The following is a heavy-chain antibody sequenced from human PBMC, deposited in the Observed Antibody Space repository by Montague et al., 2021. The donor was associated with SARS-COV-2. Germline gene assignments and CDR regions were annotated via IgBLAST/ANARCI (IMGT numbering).Heavy chain of an antibody. V-gene: IGHV3-48*03. CDR1: GFTFSNYD. CDR2: ISTSAYTT. J-gene: IGHJ3*02. D-gene: IGHD3-16*02. Sequence: SLRLSCAASGFTFSNYDMNCVRQAPGKGPEWISYISTSAYTTSYAGSVKGRFTISRDNGKNSLYLQMNSLRVEDTAVYYCTRDYRGIVGDGLDIWGQGTKVTVSS. CDR3: TRDYRGIVGDGLDI.